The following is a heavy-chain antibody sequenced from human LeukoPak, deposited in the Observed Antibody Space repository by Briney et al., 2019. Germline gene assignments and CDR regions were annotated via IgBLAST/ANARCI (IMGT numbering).Heavy chain of an antibody. J-gene: IGHJ5*01. D-gene: IGHD3-3*01. Sequence: KASETLSLTCAVSGDSISTTNYYWGWIRQPPGKGLEWIGIIYYSGITHYNPSLKSRVTILVDTSKNRFSLKLSSVTDADTAVYYCARVRRSLNWFDSWGQGTLVTVSS. V-gene: IGHV4-39*01. CDR1: GDSISTTNYY. CDR3: ARVRRSLNWFDS. CDR2: IYYSGIT.